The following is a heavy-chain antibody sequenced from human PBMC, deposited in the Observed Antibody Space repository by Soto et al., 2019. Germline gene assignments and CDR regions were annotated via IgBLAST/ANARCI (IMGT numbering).Heavy chain of an antibody. CDR2: ISWNSGSI. J-gene: IGHJ5*01. Sequence: PGGSLRLSCAASGFTFDDYAMHWVRQAPGKGLEWVSGISWNSGSIGYADSVKGRFTISRDNAKNSLYLQMNSLRAEDTALYYCAKDPSLRLFDWFGWFYSWG. CDR1: GFTFDDYA. CDR3: AKDPSLRLFDWFGWFYS. D-gene: IGHD3-9*01. V-gene: IGHV3-9*01.